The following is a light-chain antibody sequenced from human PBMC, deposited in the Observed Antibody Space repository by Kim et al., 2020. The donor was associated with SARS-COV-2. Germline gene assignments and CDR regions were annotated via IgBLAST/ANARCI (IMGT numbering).Light chain of an antibody. V-gene: IGKV2-28*01. J-gene: IGKJ4*01. CDR1: QSLLHSNGYNY. CDR2: LVS. CDR3: MQALQTPLT. Sequence: PASISCRSSQSLLHSNGYNYLDWYVQKPGQSPQLLIYLVSKRASGVPDRFSGSGSGTDFTLRISRMEAEDVGVYYCMQALQTPLTFGGGTKVDIK.